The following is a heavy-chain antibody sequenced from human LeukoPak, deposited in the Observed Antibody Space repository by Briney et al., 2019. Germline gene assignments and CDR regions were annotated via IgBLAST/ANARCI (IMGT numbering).Heavy chain of an antibody. Sequence: THSQTLSLTCTVSGGSISSGGSYWSWIRQHPGKGLEWIGYIYYSGRTYYNPSLKSRLTISVDTSKNQSSLKLSSVTAADTAVYYCAREAVASPKFDCWGQGTLVTVSS. CDR3: AREAVASPKFDC. V-gene: IGHV4-31*03. D-gene: IGHD5-12*01. J-gene: IGHJ4*02. CDR2: IYYSGRT. CDR1: GGSISSGGSY.